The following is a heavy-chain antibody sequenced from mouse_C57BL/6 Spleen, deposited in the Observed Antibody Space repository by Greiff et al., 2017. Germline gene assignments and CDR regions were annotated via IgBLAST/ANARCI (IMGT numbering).Heavy chain of an antibody. V-gene: IGHV1-52*01. CDR3: ARGDPWTWAY. CDR2: IDPSDSET. Sequence: QVQLQQPGAELVRPGSSVKLSCKASGYTFTSYWMHWVKQRPIQGLEWIGNIDPSDSETHYNQKFKDKATLTVDKSSSTAYMQLSSLTSEDSAVXYCARGDPWTWAYWGQGTLVTVSA. D-gene: IGHD3-3*01. J-gene: IGHJ3*01. CDR1: GYTFTSYW.